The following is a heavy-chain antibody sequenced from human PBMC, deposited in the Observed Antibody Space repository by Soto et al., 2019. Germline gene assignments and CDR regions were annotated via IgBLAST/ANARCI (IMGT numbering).Heavy chain of an antibody. V-gene: IGHV4-31*02. D-gene: IGHD3-22*01. CDR3: ARALVTDYNSRDYHYYFAMDV. CDR2: VYHTGTT. J-gene: IGHJ6*02. Sequence: SETLSLTCVVSGGPVSGDDLYWSWIRHLPGKGLEWIANVYHTGTTYYNPSLKSRVSMSVDTSQNQFSLILASVTAAETAVYYCARALVTDYNSRDYHYYFAMDVWGQGTSVTVSS. CDR1: GGPVSGDDLY.